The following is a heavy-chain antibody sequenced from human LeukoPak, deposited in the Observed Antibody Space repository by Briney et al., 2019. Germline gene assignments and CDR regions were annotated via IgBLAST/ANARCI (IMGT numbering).Heavy chain of an antibody. J-gene: IGHJ5*02. CDR1: GGSISSGSYY. CDR2: IYTSGST. V-gene: IGHV4-61*02. CDR3: ARTTVTTWGWFDP. D-gene: IGHD4-17*01. Sequence: PSETLSLTCTVSGGSISSGSYYWSWIRQPAGKGLEWIGRIYTSGSTNYNPSLKSRVTISVDTSKNQFSLKLSSVTAADTAVYYCARTTVTTWGWFDPWGQGTLVTVSS.